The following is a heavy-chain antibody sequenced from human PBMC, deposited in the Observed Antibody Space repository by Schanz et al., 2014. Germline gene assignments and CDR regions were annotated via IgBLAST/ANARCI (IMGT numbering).Heavy chain of an antibody. CDR2: ISAYNGNT. J-gene: IGHJ4*02. CDR3: ACSAGRACWSGYYTRFDS. V-gene: IGHV1-18*01. D-gene: IGHD3-3*01. CDR1: GYTFTSYG. Sequence: QIQLVQSGPEVKKPGASVKVSCKASGYTFTSYGISWVRQAPGQGLEWMGWISAYNGNTKYPQKLPGRVAMATDTSTSTVYMELRSLRSVDTAVYYCACSAGRACWSGYYTRFDSWGQGTLVTVSS.